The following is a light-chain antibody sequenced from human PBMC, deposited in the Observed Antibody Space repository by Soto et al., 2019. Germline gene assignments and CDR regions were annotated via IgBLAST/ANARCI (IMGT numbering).Light chain of an antibody. CDR2: DAS. CDR1: QSINRW. Sequence: DIQMTQSPSTLSASVGDRVTITCRASQSINRWLAWYQQKPGKAPQVLIYDASNLESGVPSRFTGSGSRTEFTLSISSLQPDDFANYYCQQYNSNPYTFGQGTKLEIK. J-gene: IGKJ2*01. V-gene: IGKV1-5*01. CDR3: QQYNSNPYT.